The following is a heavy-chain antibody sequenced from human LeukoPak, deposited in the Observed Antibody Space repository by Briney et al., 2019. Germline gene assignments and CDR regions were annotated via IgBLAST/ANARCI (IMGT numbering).Heavy chain of an antibody. CDR3: ANYEKRGFDP. V-gene: IGHV1-8*01. J-gene: IGHJ5*02. CDR1: GHTFTTED. D-gene: IGHD3-22*01. Sequence: ASVKVSCKASGHTFTTEDINWVRQATGQGLEWGGFISSVAYTGYAQKFQGRVTITRDTSLRTVYLDLSSLTSDDTAVYSCANYEKRGFDPWGQGTLVTVSS. CDR2: ISSVAYT.